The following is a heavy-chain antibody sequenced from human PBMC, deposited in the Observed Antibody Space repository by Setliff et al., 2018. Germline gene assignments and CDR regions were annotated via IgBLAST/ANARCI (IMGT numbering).Heavy chain of an antibody. CDR3: ARSGFYDSSGYYLDY. CDR1: GFTFSRYS. CDR2: ISSGSTYK. D-gene: IGHD3-22*01. Sequence: PGGSLRLSCAASGFTFSRYSMNWVRQAPGKGLEWVSSISSGSTYKNYADSVKGRFTISRDNAKNSLYLEMNSLRAEDTAVYYCARSGFYDSSGYYLDYWGQGTLVTVSS. J-gene: IGHJ4*02. V-gene: IGHV3-21*04.